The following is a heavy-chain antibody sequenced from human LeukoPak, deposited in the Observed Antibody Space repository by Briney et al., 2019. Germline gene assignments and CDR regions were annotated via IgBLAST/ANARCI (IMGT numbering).Heavy chain of an antibody. CDR3: AGTITGTTLGGTNFDY. D-gene: IGHD1-20*01. V-gene: IGHV1-69*13. CDR1: GYTFTSYG. Sequence: SVNVSCKASGYTFTSYGISWVRQAPGQGLEWMGGIIPIFGTANYAQKFQGRVTITADESTSTAYMELSSLRSEDTAVYYCAGTITGTTLGGTNFDYWGQGTLVTVSS. CDR2: IIPIFGTA. J-gene: IGHJ4*02.